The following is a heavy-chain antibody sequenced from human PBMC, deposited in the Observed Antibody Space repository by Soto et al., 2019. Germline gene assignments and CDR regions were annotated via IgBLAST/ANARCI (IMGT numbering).Heavy chain of an antibody. CDR3: ASGRKYYYGMDV. J-gene: IGHJ6*02. CDR2: INHSGST. CDR1: GGSFSGSY. Sequence: QVQLQQWGAGLLKPSETLSLTCAVYGGSFSGSYWSWIRQPPGKGLEWIGEINHSGSTNYNPSLKSRVTISVDTSKNQFSLKLSSVTAADTAVYYCASGRKYYYGMDVWGQGTTVTVSS. V-gene: IGHV4-34*01.